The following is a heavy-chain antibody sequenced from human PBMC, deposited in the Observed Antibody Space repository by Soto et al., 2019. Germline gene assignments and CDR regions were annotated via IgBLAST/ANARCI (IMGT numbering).Heavy chain of an antibody. Sequence: GGSLDLSCAASGFTFSGYAMHWVRQAPGKGLEWVAVISYDGSNKYYADSVKGRFTISRDNSKNTLYLQMNSLRAEDTAVYYCARDTAMVTTSRWTYYYYYGMDVWGQGTTVTVSS. CDR2: ISYDGSNK. J-gene: IGHJ6*02. V-gene: IGHV3-30-3*01. CDR3: ARDTAMVTTSRWTYYYYYGMDV. D-gene: IGHD5-18*01. CDR1: GFTFSGYA.